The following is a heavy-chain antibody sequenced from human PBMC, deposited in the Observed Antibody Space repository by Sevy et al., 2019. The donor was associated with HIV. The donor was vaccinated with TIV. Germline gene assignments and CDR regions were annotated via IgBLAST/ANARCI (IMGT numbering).Heavy chain of an antibody. V-gene: IGHV3-48*02. CDR3: AGESGGSYYYYYYGLDV. Sequence: GGSLRLSCAASGFTFSGYSMNWVRQAPGKGLEWVSYISSSSSTIDYADSVKGRFTISRDNAKNSLYLQMNSLRDEDTAVYYCAGESGGSYYYYYYGLDVWGQGTTVTVSS. CDR2: ISSSSSTI. J-gene: IGHJ6*02. CDR1: GFTFSGYS. D-gene: IGHD2-15*01.